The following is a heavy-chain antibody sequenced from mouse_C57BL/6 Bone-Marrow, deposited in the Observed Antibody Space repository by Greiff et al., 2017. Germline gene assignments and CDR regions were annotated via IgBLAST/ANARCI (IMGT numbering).Heavy chain of an antibody. J-gene: IGHJ4*01. V-gene: IGHV1-82*01. Sequence: QVQLQQSGPELVKPGASVKISCKASGYAFSSSWMNWVKQRPGKGLEWIGRIYPGDGDTNYNGKFKGKATLTADKSSSTAYMQLSSLTSEDSAVYYCARRDGNDDDYYSVDYGGQGTSVTVSS. CDR2: IYPGDGDT. D-gene: IGHD2-12*01. CDR3: ARRDGNDDDYYSVDY. CDR1: GYAFSSSW.